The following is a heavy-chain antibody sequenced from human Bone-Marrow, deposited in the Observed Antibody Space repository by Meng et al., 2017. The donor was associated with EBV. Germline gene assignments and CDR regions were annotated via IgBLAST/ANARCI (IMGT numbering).Heavy chain of an antibody. CDR2: IYQSGST. CDR3: ARDAGDDGSGSYYSDY. J-gene: IGHJ4*02. D-gene: IGHD3-10*01. CDR1: GGASSSSNG. Sequence: LAEAGGPGRVEPSGTPSLTFAVAGGASSSSNGWRWARQPPGKGLEWIGEIYQSGSTNYNPSLKSRVTITVDKSKKQFSLNLSSVTAADTAVYYCARDAGDDGSGSYYSDYWGQGTLVTVSS. V-gene: IGHV4-4*02.